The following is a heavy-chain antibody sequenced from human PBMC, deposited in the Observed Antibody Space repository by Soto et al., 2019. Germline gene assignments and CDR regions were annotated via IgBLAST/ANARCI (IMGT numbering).Heavy chain of an antibody. V-gene: IGHV4-31*03. CDR2: IYYSGST. CDR1: GGSISSGGYY. Sequence: SETLSLTCTVSGGSISSGGYYWSWIRQHPGKGLEWIGYIYYSGSTYYNPSLKSRVAISVDTSKNQFSLKLSSVTAADTAVYYCARSLRPLMGRSGYYYEGSHAFDIWGQGTMVTVSS. D-gene: IGHD3-22*01. J-gene: IGHJ3*02. CDR3: ARSLRPLMGRSGYYYEGSHAFDI.